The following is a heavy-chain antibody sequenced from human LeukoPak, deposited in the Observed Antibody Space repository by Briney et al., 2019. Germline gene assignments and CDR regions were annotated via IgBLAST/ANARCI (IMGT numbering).Heavy chain of an antibody. CDR1: GFTFSSYE. Sequence: GGSLRLSCAASGFTFSSYEMNWVRQAPGKGLEWVSYISTTGSSIYYADSVKGRFTISRDNVKNLLYLQMNSLRAEDTAAYYCARVQRGIAVALDYWGQGTLATVSS. D-gene: IGHD6-19*01. CDR3: ARVQRGIAVALDY. J-gene: IGHJ4*02. V-gene: IGHV3-48*03. CDR2: ISTTGSSI.